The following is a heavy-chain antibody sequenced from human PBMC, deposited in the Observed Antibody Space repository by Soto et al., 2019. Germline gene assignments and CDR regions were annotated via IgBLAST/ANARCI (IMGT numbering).Heavy chain of an antibody. D-gene: IGHD3-3*01. J-gene: IGHJ3*02. CDR1: GYTFTSYG. CDR3: ASSIAGVEAFDI. V-gene: IGHV1-18*01. Sequence: ASVKVSCKASGYTFTSYGISWVRQAPGQGLEWMGWISAYNGNTNYAQKLQGRVTMTTDTSTSTAYMELRSLRSDDTAVYYCASSIAGVEAFDIWGQGTMVTVSS. CDR2: ISAYNGNT.